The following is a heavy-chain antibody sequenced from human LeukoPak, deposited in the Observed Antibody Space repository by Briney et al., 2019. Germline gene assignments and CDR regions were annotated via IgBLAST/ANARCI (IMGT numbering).Heavy chain of an antibody. CDR1: GGSISSYY. Sequence: SETLSLTCTVSGGSISSYYWSWIRQPPGKGLEWIGYIYYSGSTNYNPSLKSRVTISVDTSKNQFSLKLSSVTAADTAVYYCARLDSSGWNTYVFDLWGRGTLVTVSS. CDR2: IYYSGST. D-gene: IGHD6-19*01. V-gene: IGHV4-59*01. J-gene: IGHJ2*01. CDR3: ARLDSSGWNTYVFDL.